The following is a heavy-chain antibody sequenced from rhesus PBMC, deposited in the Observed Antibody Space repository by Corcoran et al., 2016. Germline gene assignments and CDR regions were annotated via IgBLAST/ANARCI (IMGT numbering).Heavy chain of an antibody. CDR2: IRSGGST. J-gene: IGHJ6*01. V-gene: IGHV4-160*01. Sequence: QVQLQQWGEGLVKPSETLSLTCAVYGGSVSGYWWGWIRQPPGKGLEWIGRIRSGGSTNYNPSLKSRVTISIDTSKNQFSLKLSSVTAADTAVYYCARHFGSSYIYGLDSWGQGVVVTVSS. D-gene: IGHD4-29*01. CDR3: ARHFGSSYIYGLDS. CDR1: GGSVSGYW.